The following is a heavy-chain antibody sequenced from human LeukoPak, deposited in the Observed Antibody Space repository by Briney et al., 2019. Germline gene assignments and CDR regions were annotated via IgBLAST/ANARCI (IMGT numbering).Heavy chain of an antibody. CDR3: AKSPYRSYYYYYYMDV. J-gene: IGHJ6*03. CDR1: GFTFDDYA. V-gene: IGHV3-9*01. D-gene: IGHD6-13*01. CDR2: ISWNSGSI. Sequence: PGGSLRLSCAASGFTFDDYAMHWVRQAPGKGLEWVSGISWNSGSIGYADSVKGRFTISRDNAKNSLYLQMNSLRAEDTALYYCAKSPYRSYYYYYYMDVWGKGTAVTVSS.